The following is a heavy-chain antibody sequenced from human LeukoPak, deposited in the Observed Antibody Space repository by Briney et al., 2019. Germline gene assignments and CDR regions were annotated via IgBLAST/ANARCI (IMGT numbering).Heavy chain of an antibody. D-gene: IGHD3-22*01. CDR1: GFTFSSYA. CDR3: AKVSGGGKLIVVVITLFDY. Sequence: GGSLRLSCAASGFTFSSYAMSWVRQAPGKGLEWVSAISGSGGSTYYADSVKGRFTISRDNSKNTLYLQKNSLRAEDTAVYYCAKVSGGGKLIVVVITLFDYWGQGTLVTVSS. V-gene: IGHV3-23*01. CDR2: ISGSGGST. J-gene: IGHJ4*02.